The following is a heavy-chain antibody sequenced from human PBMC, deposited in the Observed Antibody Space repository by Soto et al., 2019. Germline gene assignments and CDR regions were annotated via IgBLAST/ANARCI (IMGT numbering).Heavy chain of an antibody. V-gene: IGHV3-48*01. CDR1: GFTFSSYS. Sequence: EVQLVESGGGLVQPGGSLSLSCAASGFTFSSYSMNWVRQAPGKGLEWVSYISSSSSTIYYADSVKGRFTISRDNAKNSLYLQMNSLRAEDTAVYYCAGYNWNVDYWGQGTLVTVSS. J-gene: IGHJ4*02. CDR2: ISSSSSTI. D-gene: IGHD1-20*01. CDR3: AGYNWNVDY.